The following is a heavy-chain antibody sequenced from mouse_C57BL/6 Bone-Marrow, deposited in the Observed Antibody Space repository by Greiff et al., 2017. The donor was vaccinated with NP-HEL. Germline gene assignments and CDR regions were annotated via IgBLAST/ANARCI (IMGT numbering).Heavy chain of an antibody. CDR1: GYSITSGYY. D-gene: IGHD2-5*01. J-gene: IGHJ4*01. CDR2: ISYDGSN. V-gene: IGHV3-6*01. Sequence: EVKLQESGPGLVKPSQSLSLTCSVTGYSITSGYYWNWIRQFPGNKLEWMGYISYDGSNNYNPSLKNRISITRDTSKNQFFLKLNSVTTEDTATYYCARDRGGYSNYLYYAMDYWGQGTSVTVSS. CDR3: ARDRGGYSNYLYYAMDY.